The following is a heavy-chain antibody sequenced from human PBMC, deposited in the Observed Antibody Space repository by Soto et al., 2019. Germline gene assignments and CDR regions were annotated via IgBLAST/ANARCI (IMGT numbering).Heavy chain of an antibody. J-gene: IGHJ5*02. V-gene: IGHV4-31*03. CDR2: IYYSGST. D-gene: IGHD1-7*01. Sequence: PSETLSLTCTVSGGSISSGGYYWSWIRQHPGKGLEWIGYIYYSGSTYYNPSLKSRVTISVDTSKNQFSLKLSSVTAADTAVYYCARTITGTTFDPWGQGTQVTVSS. CDR3: ARTITGTTFDP. CDR1: GGSISSGGYY.